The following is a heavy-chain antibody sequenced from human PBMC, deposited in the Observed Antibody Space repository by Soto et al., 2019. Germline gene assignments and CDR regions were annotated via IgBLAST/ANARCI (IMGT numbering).Heavy chain of an antibody. CDR1: GGSISSGGYS. D-gene: IGHD3-10*01. CDR2: IYHSGST. Sequence: QLQLQESGSGLVKPSQTLSLTCAVSGGSISSGGYSWSWIRQPPGKGLEWIGYIYHSGSTYYNPSINSRVTITVDRSTNQFSLKLRSVTAADTAVYYCARRITMVRGAYDAFDIWGQGTMVTVSS. J-gene: IGHJ3*02. V-gene: IGHV4-30-2*01. CDR3: ARRITMVRGAYDAFDI.